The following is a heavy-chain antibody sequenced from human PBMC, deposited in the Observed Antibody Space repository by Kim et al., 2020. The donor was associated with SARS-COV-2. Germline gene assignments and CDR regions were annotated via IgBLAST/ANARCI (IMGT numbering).Heavy chain of an antibody. CDR2: IYYSGST. V-gene: IGHV4-39*07. D-gene: IGHD3-22*01. CDR1: GGSISSSSYY. CDR3: ARETRTYYYDSSGPGSFDY. J-gene: IGHJ4*02. Sequence: SETLFLTCTVSGGSISSSSYYWGWIRQPPGKGLEWIGSIYYSGSTYYNPSLKSRVTISVDTSKNQFSLKLSSVTAADTAVYYCARETRTYYYDSSGPGSFDYWDQGTRVTVSS.